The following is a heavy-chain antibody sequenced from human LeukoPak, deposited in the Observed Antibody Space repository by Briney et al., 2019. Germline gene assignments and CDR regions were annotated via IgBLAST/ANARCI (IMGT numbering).Heavy chain of an antibody. CDR1: GGSISSGGYY. V-gene: IGHV4-31*03. CDR3: ARGNGYQLPSGVGAFDI. J-gene: IGHJ3*02. CDR2: IYYSGST. D-gene: IGHD2-2*01. Sequence: PSETLSLTCTVSGGSISSGGYYWSWIRQHPGKGLEWIGYIYYSGSTYYNPSLKSRVTISVDTSKNQFSLKLSSVTAADTAVYYCARGNGYQLPSGVGAFDIWGQGTMATVSS.